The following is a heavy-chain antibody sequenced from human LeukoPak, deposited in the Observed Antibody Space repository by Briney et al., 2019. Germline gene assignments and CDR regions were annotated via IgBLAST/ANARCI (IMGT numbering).Heavy chain of an antibody. J-gene: IGHJ2*01. Sequence: SETPSLTCTVSGGSITNFYWSWVRQPPGKRLEWLGFIYYTGSTTYNPSLESRVTISVDTSKNQFSLRLRSVTAADTAVYYCAASRWYFDVWGRG. CDR2: IYYTGST. CDR3: AASRWYFDV. V-gene: IGHV4-59*08. CDR1: GGSITNFY.